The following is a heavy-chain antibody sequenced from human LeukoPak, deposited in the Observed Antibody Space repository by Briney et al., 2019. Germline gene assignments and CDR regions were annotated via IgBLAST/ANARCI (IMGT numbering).Heavy chain of an antibody. Sequence: SETQSPTCTVSAGSISSYYWSWIRQPPGKGLEWIRYIYYSGSTNYNPSLKSRSTISVETPKNQFSLKLSSVTAADTAVYYCARAPSSIAARPKVYYYYYMDVWGKGTTVTVSS. CDR2: IYYSGST. CDR3: ARAPSSIAARPKVYYYYYMDV. D-gene: IGHD6-6*01. CDR1: AGSISSYY. V-gene: IGHV4-59*08. J-gene: IGHJ6*03.